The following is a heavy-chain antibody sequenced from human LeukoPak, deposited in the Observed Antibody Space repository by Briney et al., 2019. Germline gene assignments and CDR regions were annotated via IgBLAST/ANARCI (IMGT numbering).Heavy chain of an antibody. CDR3: ARGPITTRSHFDY. Sequence: SVKVSCKASGGTFSSYAISWVRQAPGQGLEWMGGIIPIFATANYAQKFQGRVTITADESTSTAYMELSGLRSEDTAVYYCARGPITTRSHFDYWGQGTLVTVSS. CDR1: GGTFSSYA. D-gene: IGHD3-22*01. V-gene: IGHV1-69*13. J-gene: IGHJ4*02. CDR2: IIPIFATA.